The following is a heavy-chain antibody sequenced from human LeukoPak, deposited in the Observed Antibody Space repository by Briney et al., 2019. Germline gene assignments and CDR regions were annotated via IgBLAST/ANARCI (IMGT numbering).Heavy chain of an antibody. V-gene: IGHV4-4*02. D-gene: IGHD6-13*01. CDR1: GGSISSSNW. Sequence: SETLSLTCAVSGGSISSSNWWSWVRQPPGKGLEWIGEINPSGSTNYNPSLKSRVTISVDTSKNQFSLKLNSVTAADTAVYYCATGGGLTAEPDYWGQGTLVTVSS. CDR3: ATGGGLTAEPDY. J-gene: IGHJ4*02. CDR2: INPSGST.